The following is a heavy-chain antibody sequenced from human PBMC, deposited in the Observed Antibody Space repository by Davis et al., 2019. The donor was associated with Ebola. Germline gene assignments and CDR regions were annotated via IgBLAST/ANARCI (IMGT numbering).Heavy chain of an antibody. CDR3: ARASFGYNSGWYADY. J-gene: IGHJ4*02. V-gene: IGHV1-3*01. Sequence: ASVKVSCKASGFTLTNYAIHWVRQAPGQRLEWMGWVHGGNGNTKYSQRFQGRVTITTDASASTVYLDLTSLRSDDTAVFYCARASFGYNSGWYADYWGPGSLVTVSS. D-gene: IGHD6-19*01. CDR1: GFTLTNYA. CDR2: VHGGNGNT.